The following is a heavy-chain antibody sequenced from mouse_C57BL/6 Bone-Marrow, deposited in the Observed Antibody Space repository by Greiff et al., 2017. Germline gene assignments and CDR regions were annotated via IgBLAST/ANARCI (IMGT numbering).Heavy chain of an antibody. CDR2: IYPGSGST. D-gene: IGHD2-4*01. J-gene: IGHJ3*01. CDR1: GYTFTSYW. V-gene: IGHV1-55*01. CDR3: ARYDFAWFAY. Sequence: VKLQQPGAELVKPGASVKMSCKASGYTFTSYWITWVKQRPGQGLEWIGDIYPGSGSTNYNEKFQSKATLSVDTSSSTAYRQLSSLTSEDSAVYYCARYDFAWFAYWGQGTLVTVSA.